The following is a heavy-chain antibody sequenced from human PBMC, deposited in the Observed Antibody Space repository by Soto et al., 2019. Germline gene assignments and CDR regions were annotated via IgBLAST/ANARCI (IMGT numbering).Heavy chain of an antibody. D-gene: IGHD3-16*02. CDR2: ISASSTTV. J-gene: IGHJ4*02. CDR1: GFTFSSFN. V-gene: IGHV3-48*02. CDR3: ARIYRRDGNKYADY. Sequence: EVQLVESGGGLVQPGASLRLSCAASGFTFSSFNMHWVRQAPGKGLEWVSYISASSTTVYYGDSVKGRFTISRDNAKNSLYLQMNSLRDEDTAVYYCARIYRRDGNKYADYWGQGTLVTVSS.